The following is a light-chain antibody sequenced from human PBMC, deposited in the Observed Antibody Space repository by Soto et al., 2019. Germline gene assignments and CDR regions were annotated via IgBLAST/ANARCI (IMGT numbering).Light chain of an antibody. CDR3: CSYAGSYTWV. CDR1: SSDVGGYTY. Sequence: QSALTQPRSVSGSPGQSVTISCTGTSSDVGGYTYVSWYQQHPGKAPKLMIYDVSKRPSAVPDRFSGSKSGNTASLTISGLQSEDEADYYCCSYAGSYTWVFGGVTKLTVL. J-gene: IGLJ3*02. V-gene: IGLV2-11*01. CDR2: DVS.